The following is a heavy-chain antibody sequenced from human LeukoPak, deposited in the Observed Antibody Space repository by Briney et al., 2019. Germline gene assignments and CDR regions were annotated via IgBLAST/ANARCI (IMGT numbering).Heavy chain of an antibody. D-gene: IGHD3-16*01. CDR3: ARVSRGEHTLGCYPCDH. J-gene: IGHJ1*01. Sequence: SETLSLTCTASVSGYSFSSYHWSWLRQPPGKGLEWSGYISSSGSTSYNTSLKSRVPISVDTSQNQFSLKMRSVDAADTAVYYCARVSRGEHTLGCYPCDHWGQGTLVSVSS. CDR1: GYSFSSYH. V-gene: IGHV4-59*01. CDR2: ISSSGST.